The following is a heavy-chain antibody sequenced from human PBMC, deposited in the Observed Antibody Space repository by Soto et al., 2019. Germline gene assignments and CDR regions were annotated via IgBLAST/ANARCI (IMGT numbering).Heavy chain of an antibody. D-gene: IGHD6-19*01. CDR3: ARDYPYASDVAAYFDF. J-gene: IGHJ4*02. CDR1: GYSISTGYY. CDR2: VYRSGAA. V-gene: IGHV4-38-2*02. Sequence: PSETLSLTCTVSGYSISTGYYWAWVRQSPGKGLEWIGSVYRSGAAYYSPTLKSRVTISVDTSKNQFSPHLKSVTAADAAVYYCARDYPYASDVAAYFDFWGQGTPVTVS.